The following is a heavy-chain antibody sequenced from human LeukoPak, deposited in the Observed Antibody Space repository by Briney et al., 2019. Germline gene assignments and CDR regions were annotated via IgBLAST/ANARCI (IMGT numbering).Heavy chain of an antibody. V-gene: IGHV3-21*06. D-gene: IGHD1-26*01. CDR3: ARDPYSGSYGPYYYYMDV. J-gene: IGHJ6*03. Sequence: GGSLRLSCAASGFTFSSYNMNWVRQAPGKGPEWVSSITSSSSYIYYADSVKGRFTISRDNAKNSLYLQMDSLRVEDTAVYYCARDPYSGSYGPYYYYMDVWGEGTTVTIPS. CDR2: ITSSSSYI. CDR1: GFTFSSYN.